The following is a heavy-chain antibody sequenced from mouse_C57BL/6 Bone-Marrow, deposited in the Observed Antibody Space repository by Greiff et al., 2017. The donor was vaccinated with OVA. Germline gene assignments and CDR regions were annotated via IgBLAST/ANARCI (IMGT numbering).Heavy chain of an antibody. CDR1: GFTFSDYY. V-gene: IGHV5-12*01. CDR3: TRGDYYGRLFDY. J-gene: IGHJ2*01. CDR2: ISNGGGST. D-gene: IGHD1-1*01. Sequence: EVKLVESGGGLVQPGGSLKLSCAASGFTFSDYYMYWVRQTPEKRLEWVAYISNGGGSTSYTDTVKGRFTISRDNAKNTLYLQMSRLTSEDPAMYYCTRGDYYGRLFDYWGQGTTLTVSS.